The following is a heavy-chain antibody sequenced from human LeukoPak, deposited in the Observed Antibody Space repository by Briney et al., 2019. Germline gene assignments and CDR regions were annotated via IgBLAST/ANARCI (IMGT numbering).Heavy chain of an antibody. CDR1: GSSFTSYW. J-gene: IGHJ4*02. Sequence: VAFLMMSCKGSGSSFTSYWIGWVRQMSYKGLACLGIIYPGDSDNKYSPSLQGKLTISADKSISTAYLKWSSPKASHTAMYYCARSMFPGVICPFDYWGQGTLVTVSS. D-gene: IGHD3-10*01. CDR2: IYPGDSDN. V-gene: IGHV5-51*01. CDR3: ARSMFPGVICPFDY.